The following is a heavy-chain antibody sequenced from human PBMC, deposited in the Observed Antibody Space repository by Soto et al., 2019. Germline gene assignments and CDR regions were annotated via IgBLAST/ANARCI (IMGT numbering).Heavy chain of an antibody. CDR1: GGSFSNFG. CDR2: IVPVFGRP. J-gene: IGHJ4*02. CDR3: AREGSGYNF. D-gene: IGHD5-12*01. V-gene: IGHV1-69*13. Sequence: ASVKVSCKASGGSFSNFGISWVRQAPGQGLEWMGGIVPVFGRPNYAQRFRGRLTITADESTSTGYMELISLRSDDTAVYYCAREGSGYNFWGQGTQATVSS.